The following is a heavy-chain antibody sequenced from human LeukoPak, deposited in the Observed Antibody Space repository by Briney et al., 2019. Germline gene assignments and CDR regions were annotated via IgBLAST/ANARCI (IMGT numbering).Heavy chain of an antibody. CDR1: GFTFSSYA. Sequence: PGGSLRLSCAASGFTFSSYAMSWVRQAPGKGLEWVSAISGSGGSTYYADSVKGRFTISRDNSKNTLYLQMNSLRAEDTAVYYCAKDGILGIAAAGTEYYFDYWGQGTLVTVSS. J-gene: IGHJ4*02. CDR2: ISGSGGST. CDR3: AKDGILGIAAAGTEYYFDY. D-gene: IGHD6-13*01. V-gene: IGHV3-23*01.